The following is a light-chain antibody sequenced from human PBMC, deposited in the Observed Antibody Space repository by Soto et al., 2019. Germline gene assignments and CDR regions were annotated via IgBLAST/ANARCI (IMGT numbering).Light chain of an antibody. CDR1: QSVSSY. V-gene: IGKV3-11*01. CDR3: QQRSNWPPFKFT. Sequence: EIVLTQSPATLSLSPGERATLSCRASQSVSSYLAWYQQKPGQAPRLLIYDASNRATGIPARFSGSGSGTDFTLPISSREPEDFAVYYCQQRSNWPPFKFTFGPGTKVDIK. J-gene: IGKJ3*01. CDR2: DAS.